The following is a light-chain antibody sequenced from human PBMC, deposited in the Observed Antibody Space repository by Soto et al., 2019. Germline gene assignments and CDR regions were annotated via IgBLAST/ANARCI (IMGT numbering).Light chain of an antibody. V-gene: IGLV2-14*03. CDR2: DVS. CDR3: TSYTSSSTPVV. CDR1: SSDVGSYNY. Sequence: QSVLTQPASVSGSPGQSITISCTGTSSDVGSYNYVSWYQHHPGKAPKLMMYDVSNRPSGVSNRFSGSKSDNTASLTISGLQAEDEADYYCTSYTSSSTPVVFGGGTKVTVL. J-gene: IGLJ2*01.